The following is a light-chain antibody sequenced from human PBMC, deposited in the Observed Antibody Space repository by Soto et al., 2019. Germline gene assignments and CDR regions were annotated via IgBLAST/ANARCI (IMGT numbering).Light chain of an antibody. CDR3: LQLNSQPRT. Sequence: IPLTQSPSSLSASVGDRVTITCRASQGISSYLAWYQQKPGKAPKLLIYTASTLQSGVPSRFRGSGSGTDFTLNISSLQPDDFATYYSLQLNSQPRTFGQGTKVEIK. J-gene: IGKJ1*01. CDR1: QGISSY. V-gene: IGKV1-9*01. CDR2: TAS.